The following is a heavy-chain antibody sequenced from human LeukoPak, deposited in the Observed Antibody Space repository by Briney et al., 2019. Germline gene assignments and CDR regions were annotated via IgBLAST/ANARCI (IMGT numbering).Heavy chain of an antibody. CDR1: GYSFTSYW. D-gene: IGHD3-16*01. J-gene: IGHJ5*02. Sequence: GESLKISCKGSGYSFTSYWIGWVRQMPGKGLEWMGIIYPGGSDTRYSPSFQGQVTISADKSINTAYLQWSSLKASDTAMYYCARRSHWGSNWFDPWGQGTLVTVSS. CDR3: ARRSHWGSNWFDP. V-gene: IGHV5-51*01. CDR2: IYPGGSDT.